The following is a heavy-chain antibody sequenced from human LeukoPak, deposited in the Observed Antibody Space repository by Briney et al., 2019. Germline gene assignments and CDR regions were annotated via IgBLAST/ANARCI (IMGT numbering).Heavy chain of an antibody. J-gene: IGHJ5*02. CDR3: ARHLVPAALSSWFDP. CDR2: ISRSGSYI. V-gene: IGHV3-21*01. Sequence: GGSLRLSCAASGFPFSSYSMNWVRQAPGKGLEWVSSISRSGSYIYYADSVKGRFTISRDNAKNSLYLQMNSLRAEDTAVYYCARHLVPAALSSWFDPWGQGTLVTVSS. D-gene: IGHD2-2*01. CDR1: GFPFSSYS.